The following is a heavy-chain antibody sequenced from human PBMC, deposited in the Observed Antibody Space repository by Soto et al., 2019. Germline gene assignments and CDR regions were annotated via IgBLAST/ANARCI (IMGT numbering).Heavy chain of an antibody. CDR1: GFTYEDSA. V-gene: IGHV3-9*01. Sequence: EVQLVESGGGLVQPGGSLRLSCVGSGFTYEDSAMHWVRQVSGKGLEWVSGIGWNSGSVGYVDSVKGRFTISRDNAKNSLYLQMNSRRPEDTALYYCAKDRRGYYGSGSLDYWGLGTLVTVSS. CDR3: AKDRRGYYGSGSLDY. J-gene: IGHJ4*02. CDR2: IGWNSGSV. D-gene: IGHD3-10*01.